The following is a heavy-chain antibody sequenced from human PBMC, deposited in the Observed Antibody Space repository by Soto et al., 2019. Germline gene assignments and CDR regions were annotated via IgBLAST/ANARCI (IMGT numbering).Heavy chain of an antibody. Sequence: SETLSLTCTVSGGSISSGGYYWSWIRQHPGKGLEWIGYIYYSGSTYYNPSLKSRVTISVDTSKNQFSLKLSSVTAADTAVYYCARDYDSSGNFDYWGQGTLVAVSS. V-gene: IGHV4-31*03. CDR1: GGSISSGGYY. CDR2: IYYSGST. J-gene: IGHJ4*02. CDR3: ARDYDSSGNFDY. D-gene: IGHD3-22*01.